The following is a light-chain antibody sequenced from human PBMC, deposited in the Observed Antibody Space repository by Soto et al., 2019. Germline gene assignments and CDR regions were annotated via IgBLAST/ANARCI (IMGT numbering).Light chain of an antibody. CDR1: QSVSSSY. J-gene: IGKJ2*01. CDR3: QQYGSFST. CDR2: GAS. V-gene: IGKV3-20*01. Sequence: EIVLTQSPGTLSLSPGERATLSCRASQSVSSSYLAWYQQTPGQAPRLLIYGASSRATGIPDRFSGSGSGTDFTLTISRLEPEDFAVYYCQQYGSFSTFGQGTKLEIK.